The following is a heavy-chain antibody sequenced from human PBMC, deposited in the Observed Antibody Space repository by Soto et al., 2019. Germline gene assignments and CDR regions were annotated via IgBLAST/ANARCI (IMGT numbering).Heavy chain of an antibody. Sequence: GGSLRLSCAASGFTFDDYAMHWVRQAPGKGLEWVSGISWNSGSIGYADSVKGRFTISRDNAKNSLYLQMNSLRAEDTALYYCAKDIGDGYYSYGMDVWGQGTTVTVSS. V-gene: IGHV3-9*01. CDR2: ISWNSGSI. J-gene: IGHJ6*02. D-gene: IGHD3-10*01. CDR1: GFTFDDYA. CDR3: AKDIGDGYYSYGMDV.